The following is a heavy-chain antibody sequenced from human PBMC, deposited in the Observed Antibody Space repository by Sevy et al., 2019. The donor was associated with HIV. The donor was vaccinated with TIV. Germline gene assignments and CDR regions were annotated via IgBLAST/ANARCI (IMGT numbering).Heavy chain of an antibody. Sequence: GGSLRLSCAASGFTFSSYSMNWVRQAPGKGLEWVSSISSSSSYIYYANSVKGRFTISRDNAKNSLYLQMNSLRAEDTAVYYCAKDFSLIAVAVFDYWGQGTLVTVSS. V-gene: IGHV3-21*01. CDR3: AKDFSLIAVAVFDY. CDR1: GFTFSSYS. CDR2: ISSSSSYI. D-gene: IGHD6-19*01. J-gene: IGHJ4*02.